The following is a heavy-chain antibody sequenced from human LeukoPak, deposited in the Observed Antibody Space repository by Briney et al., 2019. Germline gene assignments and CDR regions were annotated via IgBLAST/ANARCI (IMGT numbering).Heavy chain of an antibody. Sequence: SETLSLTCTVSGGSISSYYWSWVRQPAGKGLEWIGRIYTSGNTNYNPSLKGRVTMSVDTSKNQFSLKLSSVTAADTAVYYCARYGPYYYDSSGPSSPYYYGMDVWGQGTTVTVSS. J-gene: IGHJ6*02. D-gene: IGHD3-22*01. CDR2: IYTSGNT. V-gene: IGHV4-4*07. CDR3: ARYGPYYYDSSGPSSPYYYGMDV. CDR1: GGSISSYY.